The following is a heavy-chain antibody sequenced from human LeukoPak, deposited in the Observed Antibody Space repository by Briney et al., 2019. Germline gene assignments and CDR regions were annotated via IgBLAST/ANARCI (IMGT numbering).Heavy chain of an antibody. CDR1: GYTFTSYG. Sequence: ASVKVSCKASGYTFTSYGISWVRQAPGQGLEWMGWISAYNGNTNYAQKLQGRVTMTTDTSTSTAYMELRSLRSGDTAVYYCARDGVVVVPAAPLDVWGKGTTVTVSS. D-gene: IGHD2-2*01. V-gene: IGHV1-18*01. CDR2: ISAYNGNT. J-gene: IGHJ6*04. CDR3: ARDGVVVVPAAPLDV.